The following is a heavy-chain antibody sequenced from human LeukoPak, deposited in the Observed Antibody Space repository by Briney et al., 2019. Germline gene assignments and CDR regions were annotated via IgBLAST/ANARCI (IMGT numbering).Heavy chain of an antibody. CDR1: GFTFSSYS. V-gene: IGHV3-48*01. J-gene: IGHJ4*02. CDR3: VRMMGPVQLERRRGPFDY. Sequence: PGGSLRLSCAASGFTFSSYSMNWVRQAPGKGLEWVSYISSSSSTIYYADSVKGRFTISRDNAKNSLYLQMNSLRAEDTAVYYCVRMMGPVQLERRRGPFDYWGQGTLVTVSS. D-gene: IGHD1-1*01. CDR2: ISSSSSTI.